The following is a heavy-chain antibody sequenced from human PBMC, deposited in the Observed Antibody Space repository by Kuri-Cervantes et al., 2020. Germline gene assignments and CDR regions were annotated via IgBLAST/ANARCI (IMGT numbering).Heavy chain of an antibody. D-gene: IGHD3-9*01. CDR1: GFTFDDYG. CDR3: AGAPPADIYFDY. V-gene: IGHV3-30*02. Sequence: GGSLRLSCAASGFTFDDYGMSWVRQAPGKGLEWVAFIRYDGSNKYYADSVKGRFTISRDNSKNTLYLQMNSLRADDAAVYYCAGAPPADIYFDYWGQGALVTVSS. J-gene: IGHJ4*02. CDR2: IRYDGSNK.